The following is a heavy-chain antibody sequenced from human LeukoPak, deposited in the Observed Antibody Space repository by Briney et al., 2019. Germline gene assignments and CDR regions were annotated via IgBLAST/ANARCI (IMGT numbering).Heavy chain of an antibody. J-gene: IGHJ4*02. V-gene: IGHV1-24*01. CDR1: GYTLTELF. Sequence: GASVRVSCKVSGYTLTELFIHWVRQAPGKGLEWMGGFDPEDGETIYAQKFQGRVTMTEDTSTDIAYMELSSLRSEDTAVYYCATSYYGSGSYFVYWGQGTLVTVSS. CDR2: FDPEDGET. D-gene: IGHD3-10*01. CDR3: ATSYYGSGSYFVY.